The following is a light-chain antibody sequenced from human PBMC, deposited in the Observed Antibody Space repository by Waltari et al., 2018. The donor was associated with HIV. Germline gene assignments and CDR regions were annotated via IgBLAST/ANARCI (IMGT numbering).Light chain of an antibody. CDR2: EVN. J-gene: IGLJ2*01. V-gene: IGLV2-23*02. Sequence: QSALTQSASVSGSPGQSITISCPGTSSDVGSYNLVSWSQHHPGKAPKLMIYEVNKRPSGVSNRFSGSKSGNTASLTIAGLQAEDEADYYCCSYAGSSTSVVFGGGTKLTVL. CDR1: SSDVGSYNL. CDR3: CSYAGSSTSVV.